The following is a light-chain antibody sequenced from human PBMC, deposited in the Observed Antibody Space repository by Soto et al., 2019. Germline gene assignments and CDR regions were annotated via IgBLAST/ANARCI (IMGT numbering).Light chain of an antibody. CDR1: SSDVGGYNY. V-gene: IGLV2-14*03. J-gene: IGLJ1*01. CDR3: SSFATTSLAI. Sequence: QSVLTQPASVSGSPGQSITISCTGTSSDVGGYNYVSWYQQHPGKGPKLMIYEVSNRPSGVSNRFSGSKSGNTATLTISGLQAEDEADYYCSSFATTSLAIFGTGTKVTVL. CDR2: EVS.